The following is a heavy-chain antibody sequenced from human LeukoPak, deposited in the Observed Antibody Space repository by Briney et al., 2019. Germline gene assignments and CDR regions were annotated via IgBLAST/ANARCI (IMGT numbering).Heavy chain of an antibody. CDR2: IRYDGSNK. CDR1: GFTFSSYG. Sequence: GGSLRLSCAASGFTFSSYGMHWVRQAPGKGLEWVAFIRYDGSNKYYADSVKGRFTISRDNSKNTLYLQMNSLRAEDTAVYYCAKEGVGGSGWYGGYFDYWGQGTLVTVSS. CDR3: AKEGVGGSGWYGGYFDY. D-gene: IGHD6-19*01. V-gene: IGHV3-30*02. J-gene: IGHJ4*02.